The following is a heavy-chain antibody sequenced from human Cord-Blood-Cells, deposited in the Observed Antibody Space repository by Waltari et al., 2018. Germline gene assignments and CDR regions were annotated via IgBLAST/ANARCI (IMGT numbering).Heavy chain of an antibody. CDR1: GFTFSSYW. Sequence: EVQLVESGGGLVQPGGSLRLSCAASGFTFSSYWMRWVRQAPGKGLEWVANIKQDGSEKYYVDSVKGRFTISRDNAKNSLYLQMNSLRAEDTAVYYCARGMTPSGYDFWSGYYDYWGQGTLVTVSS. V-gene: IGHV3-7*01. D-gene: IGHD3-3*01. CDR2: IKQDGSEK. CDR3: ARGMTPSGYDFWSGYYDY. J-gene: IGHJ4*02.